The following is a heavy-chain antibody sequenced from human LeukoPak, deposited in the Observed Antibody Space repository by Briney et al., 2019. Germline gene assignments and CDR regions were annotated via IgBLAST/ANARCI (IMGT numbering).Heavy chain of an antibody. CDR2: ISSSGSTM. CDR3: ARDERLLSFLK. V-gene: IGHV3-11*01. J-gene: IGHJ4*02. D-gene: IGHD3-3*01. CDR1: GFIFSDYY. Sequence: PGGSLRLSCAASGFIFSDYYMSWIRQAPGKGLEWVSYISSSGSTMYYTDSVKGRFTISRDNSKNTLYLQMNSLRAEDTAIYYCARDERLLSFLKWGQGTLVTVSS.